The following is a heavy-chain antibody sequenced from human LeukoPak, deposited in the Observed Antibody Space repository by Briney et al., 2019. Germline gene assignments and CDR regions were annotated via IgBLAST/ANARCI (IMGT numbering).Heavy chain of an antibody. D-gene: IGHD5-24*01. V-gene: IGHV3-7*01. CDR2: IKQDESAA. J-gene: IGHJ4*02. CDR1: GFTFSGSW. CDR3: ARDKIDGPTQLDY. Sequence: RGSLRPSCAASGFTFSGSWMSWNRQAPGKGLEWVANIKQDESAAYYVDSVKGRFIISRDNAKNSLYLQVNSLRPEDTAVYYCARDKIDGPTQLDYWDQGTLVTVSS.